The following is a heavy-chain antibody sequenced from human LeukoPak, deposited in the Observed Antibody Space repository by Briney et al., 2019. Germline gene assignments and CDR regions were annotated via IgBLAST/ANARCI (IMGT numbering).Heavy chain of an antibody. D-gene: IGHD1-26*01. CDR1: GFTFSSYA. J-gene: IGHJ4*02. V-gene: IGHV3-23*01. CDR2: ISGSGGST. Sequence: GGSLKLSCAASGFTFSSYAMSWVRQAPGKGLEWVSAISGSGGSTYYADSVKGRFTISRDNSKNALYLQMNSLRAEDTAVYYCAKGPRYSGSYPPDYWGQGTLVTVSS. CDR3: AKGPRYSGSYPPDY.